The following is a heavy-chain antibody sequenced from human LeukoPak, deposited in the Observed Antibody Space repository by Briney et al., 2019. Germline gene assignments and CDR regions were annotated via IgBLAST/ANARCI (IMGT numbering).Heavy chain of an antibody. Sequence: GGSLRLSCEVSGFTFDDYGMHWVRQVPGKGLEWVSGISWTSDVTDYADSVKGRFTISRDNAKKSLYLQMNSLRAEDTAVYHCARDGDLDSTTGTFDMWGQGTMVTVSS. D-gene: IGHD1-14*01. J-gene: IGHJ3*02. CDR3: ARDGDLDSTTGTFDM. CDR1: GFTFDDYG. CDR2: ISWTSDVT. V-gene: IGHV3-9*01.